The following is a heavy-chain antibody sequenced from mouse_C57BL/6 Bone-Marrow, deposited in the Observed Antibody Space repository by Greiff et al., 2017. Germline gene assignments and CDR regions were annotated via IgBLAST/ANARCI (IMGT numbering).Heavy chain of an antibody. J-gene: IGHJ2*01. Sequence: EVQLVESGAGLVQPGASLKLSCEASEYEFPTHDMSWVRKTPGKRLELVAAINSDGGSTYYPDTMERRVIITRDKASKTLYLQMSSLRSEDTALYYCARPSIGNYVDYWGQGTTLTVSS. CDR2: INSDGGST. V-gene: IGHV5-2*01. CDR1: EYEFPTHD. CDR3: ARPSIGNYVDY. D-gene: IGHD2-14*01.